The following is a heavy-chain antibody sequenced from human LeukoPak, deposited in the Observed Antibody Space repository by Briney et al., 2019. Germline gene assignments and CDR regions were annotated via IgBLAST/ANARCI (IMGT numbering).Heavy chain of an antibody. CDR1: GFAFGNFW. Sequence: GGSLRLSCAASGFAFGNFWLSWVRQTPEKGLEWVANIKEDGSEKYYGDSVKGRFTISRDNAKNSLYLQMNSLRADDTAVYYCVRDPGYYPKSQTHKDGFDVWGQGITVTVSS. V-gene: IGHV3-7*03. D-gene: IGHD3-10*01. CDR2: IKEDGSEK. CDR3: VRDPGYYPKSQTHKDGFDV. J-gene: IGHJ3*01.